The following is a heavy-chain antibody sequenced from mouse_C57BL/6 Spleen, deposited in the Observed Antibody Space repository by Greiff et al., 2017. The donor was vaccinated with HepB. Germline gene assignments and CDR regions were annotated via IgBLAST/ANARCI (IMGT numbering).Heavy chain of an antibody. CDR3: TRGIYGFYAMDY. V-gene: IGHV5-9-1*02. J-gene: IGHJ4*01. CDR2: ISSGGDYI. D-gene: IGHD2-2*01. Sequence: EVQLVESGAGLVKPGGSLKLSCAASGFTFSSYAMSWVRQTPEKRLEWVAYISSGGDYIYYADTVKGRFTISRDNARNTLYLQMSSLKSEDTAMYYCTRGIYGFYAMDYWGQGTSVTVSS. CDR1: GFTFSSYA.